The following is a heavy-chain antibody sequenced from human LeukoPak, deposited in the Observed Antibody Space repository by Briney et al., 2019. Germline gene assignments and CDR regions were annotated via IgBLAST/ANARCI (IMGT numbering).Heavy chain of an antibody. CDR2: ISYSGST. Sequence: SETLSLTCIVSGGSISSNYWTWIRQSPGKGLEWIGHISYSGSTNYIPSLKSRVTISADTSKNQFSLKLSSVTAADTAVYYCARSYGGNTHFDYWGQGTLVTVPS. V-gene: IGHV4-59*08. CDR3: ARSYGGNTHFDY. D-gene: IGHD4-17*01. J-gene: IGHJ4*02. CDR1: GGSISSNY.